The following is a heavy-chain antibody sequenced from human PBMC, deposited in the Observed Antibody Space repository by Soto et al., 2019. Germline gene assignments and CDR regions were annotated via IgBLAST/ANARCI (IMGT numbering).Heavy chain of an antibody. D-gene: IGHD3-10*01. Sequence: QVQLVQSGAEVKKPGASVKVSCKASGYTFTSYPMHWVRQAPGQRLEWMGWINAGNGNTKYSQKFQGRVTISRDTSPSEAEMELSSLRSQDPAAYYCARVFSIVPVVILAAFDICCPGTMVTVSS. CDR3: ARVFSIVPVVILAAFDI. CDR1: GYTFTSYP. J-gene: IGHJ3*02. V-gene: IGHV1-3*01. CDR2: INAGNGNT.